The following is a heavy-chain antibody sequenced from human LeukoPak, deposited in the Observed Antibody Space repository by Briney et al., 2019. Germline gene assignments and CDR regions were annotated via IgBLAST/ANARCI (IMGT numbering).Heavy chain of an antibody. CDR2: ISGSGGST. CDR1: GFTFSSYA. CDR3: AKMVDVLRFLEWLLFFDY. Sequence: GGSLRLSCAASGFTFSSYAMSWVRQAPGKGLEWVSAISGSGGSTYYADSVKGRFTISRDNSKNTLYLQMNSLRAEDTAVYYCAKMVDVLRFLEWLLFFDYWGQGTLVTVSS. D-gene: IGHD3-3*01. J-gene: IGHJ4*02. V-gene: IGHV3-23*01.